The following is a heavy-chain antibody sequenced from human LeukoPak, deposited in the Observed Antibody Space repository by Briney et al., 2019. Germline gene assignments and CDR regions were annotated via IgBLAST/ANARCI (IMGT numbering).Heavy chain of an antibody. D-gene: IGHD3-9*01. CDR3: ARDRGGLTGCDAFDI. J-gene: IGHJ3*02. CDR2: INSDGSRT. CDR1: RLTFSSYW. V-gene: IGHV3-74*01. Sequence: PGGSLRLSCSASRLTFSSYWIHSVRQAPGKGLVWVSPINSDGSRTSYAASVKGRFTITRDNAKNTLYLQMNSLRVKETAVYYCARDRGGLTGCDAFDICGQGTMVIVSS.